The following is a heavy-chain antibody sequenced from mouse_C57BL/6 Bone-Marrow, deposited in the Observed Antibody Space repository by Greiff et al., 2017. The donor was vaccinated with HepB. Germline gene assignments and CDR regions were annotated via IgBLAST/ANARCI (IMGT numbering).Heavy chain of an antibody. CDR3: ARDPSNLLLRSQPTAPYAMDY. CDR1: GFNIKNTY. Sequence: EVKLVESVAELVRPGASVKLSCTASGFNIKNTYMHWVKQRPEQGLEWIGRIDPANGNTKYAPKFQGKATITADTSSNTAYLQLSSLTSEDTAIYYCARDPSNLLLRSQPTAPYAMDYWGQGTSVTVSS. J-gene: IGHJ4*01. V-gene: IGHV14-3*01. D-gene: IGHD1-1*01. CDR2: IDPANGNT.